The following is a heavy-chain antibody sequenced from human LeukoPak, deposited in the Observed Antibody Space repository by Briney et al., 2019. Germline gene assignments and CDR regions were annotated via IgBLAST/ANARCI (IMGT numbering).Heavy chain of an antibody. D-gene: IGHD1-14*01. Sequence: ASVRVSCKTSGYTFTNLDINWLRQAPGQGLEWMGWMSPNSGDTGYAQKFQGRVAMTRNTSIGTAYMELSSLRSEDTAIYYCVRVPPGTTIYAYWGQGTLVTVSS. J-gene: IGHJ4*02. CDR1: GYTFTNLD. CDR2: MSPNSGDT. V-gene: IGHV1-8*01. CDR3: VRVPPGTTIYAY.